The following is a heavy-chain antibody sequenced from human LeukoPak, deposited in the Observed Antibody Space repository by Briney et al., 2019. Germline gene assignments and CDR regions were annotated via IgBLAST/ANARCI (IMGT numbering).Heavy chain of an antibody. D-gene: IGHD3-3*01. CDR2: MNPNSGKT. V-gene: IGHV1-8*01. J-gene: IGHJ6*02. CDR3: ARGRGGNTIFGVVISPDNGMDV. Sequence: AASVKVSCKASGYTFTCYDINWVRQATGQGLEWMGWMNPNSGKTGYAQKFQGRVTMSRNTSIVTAYMELSSLRSEDTAVYYCARGRGGNTIFGVVISPDNGMDVWGQGTTVTVSS. CDR1: GYTFTCYD.